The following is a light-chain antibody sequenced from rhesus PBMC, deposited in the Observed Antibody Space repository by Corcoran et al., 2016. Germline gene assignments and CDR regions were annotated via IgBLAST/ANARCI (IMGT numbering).Light chain of an antibody. V-gene: IGLV2-32*01. CDR1: SSDIRDYNY. J-gene: IGLJ1*01. Sequence: QAALTQPRSVSGSPGQAVTISCTGTSSDIRDYNYFSWYQQHPDTAPKLFIYEVTKRPSGCSDRFSGSKSGSTASLTISGLQAEDEADYICCSYAGSYNYIFDVGTRLTVL. CDR3: CSYAGSYNYI. CDR2: EVT.